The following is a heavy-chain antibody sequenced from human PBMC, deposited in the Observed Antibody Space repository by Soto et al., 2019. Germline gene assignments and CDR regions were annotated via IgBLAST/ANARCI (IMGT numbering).Heavy chain of an antibody. CDR2: IFHSGAT. CDR1: GDSISSSHW. D-gene: IGHD1-1*01. CDR3: ARQLERGDLPEGFEY. J-gene: IGHJ4*02. Sequence: QVQLQESGPGLVEPSGTLSLTCAVSGDSISSSHWWSWVRQSPGKGLEWIGEIFHSGATKYNPSLESRVTMSVDKSNNQVSLKLRSVTAADTAVYYCARQLERGDLPEGFEYWGQGTLATVSS. V-gene: IGHV4-4*02.